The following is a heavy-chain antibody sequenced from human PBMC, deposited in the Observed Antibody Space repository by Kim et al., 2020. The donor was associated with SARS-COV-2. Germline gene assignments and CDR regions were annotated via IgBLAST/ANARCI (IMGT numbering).Heavy chain of an antibody. V-gene: IGHV3-9*01. Sequence: SVKGRFTISRDNAKISLYLQMSSLRAEDTALYYCAKKIVSGVAVALYGMDVWGQGTTVAVSS. J-gene: IGHJ6*02. CDR3: AKKIVSGVAVALYGMDV. D-gene: IGHD6-19*01.